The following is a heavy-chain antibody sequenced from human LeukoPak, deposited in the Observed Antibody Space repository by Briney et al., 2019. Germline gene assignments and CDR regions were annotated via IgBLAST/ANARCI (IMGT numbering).Heavy chain of an antibody. Sequence: GGSLILSCAASGLTFSDYYMSWIRQAPGKGLEWVSYISSSSYTYYADSVKGRFTISRDNVKSSLYLQMNSLRAEDTAVYYCARGRNSGYVEFDYWGQGTLVTVSS. D-gene: IGHD5-12*01. J-gene: IGHJ4*02. V-gene: IGHV3-11*05. CDR2: ISSSSYT. CDR3: ARGRNSGYVEFDY. CDR1: GLTFSDYY.